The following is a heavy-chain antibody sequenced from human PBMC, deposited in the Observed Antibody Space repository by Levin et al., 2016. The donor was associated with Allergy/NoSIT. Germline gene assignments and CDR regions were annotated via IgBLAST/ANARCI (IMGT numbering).Heavy chain of an antibody. CDR3: ARGGHSGWYGVYFDY. Sequence: SVKVSCKASGGTFSSYAISWVRQAPGQGLEWMGGIIPIFGTANYAQKFQGRVTITADESTSTAYMELSSLRSEDTAVYYCARGGHSGWYGVYFDYWGQGTLVTVSS. CDR2: IIPIFGTA. D-gene: IGHD6-19*01. J-gene: IGHJ4*02. CDR1: GGTFSSYA. V-gene: IGHV1-69*13.